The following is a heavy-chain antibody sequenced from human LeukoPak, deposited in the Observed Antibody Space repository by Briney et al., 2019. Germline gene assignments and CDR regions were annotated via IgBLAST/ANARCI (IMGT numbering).Heavy chain of an antibody. CDR3: AKERNDCSGGSCYYLDAFDI. V-gene: IGHV3-33*06. CDR2: IWYDGSNK. D-gene: IGHD2-15*01. CDR1: GFTFSSYG. J-gene: IGHJ3*02. Sequence: PGGSLILSCAASGFTFSSYGMHWVRQAPGKGLEWVAVIWYDGSNKYYADSVKGRFTISRDNSKNTLYLQMNSLRAEDTAVYYCAKERNDCSGGSCYYLDAFDIWGQGTMVTVSS.